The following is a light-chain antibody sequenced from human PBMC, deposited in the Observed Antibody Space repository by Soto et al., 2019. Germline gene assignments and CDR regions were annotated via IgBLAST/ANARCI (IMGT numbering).Light chain of an antibody. V-gene: IGLV2-14*01. J-gene: IGLJ2*01. Sequence: QSALTQPASVSGSPGQSITISCTGTSSDVGGYNYVSWYQQHPGKAPKVLIYEVSARPSGVSNRFSGSKSGNTASLTISGLQAEDEADYYCSSYTSSSSVVFGGGTQLTVL. CDR1: SSDVGGYNY. CDR3: SSYTSSSSVV. CDR2: EVS.